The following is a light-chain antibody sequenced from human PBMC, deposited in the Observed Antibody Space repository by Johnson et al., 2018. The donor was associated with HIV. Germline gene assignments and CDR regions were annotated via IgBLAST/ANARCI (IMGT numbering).Light chain of an antibody. J-gene: IGLJ1*01. CDR1: SSNIGNNY. V-gene: IGLV1-51*01. CDR3: GTWDSSLSAPLYV. CDR2: DNN. Sequence: QSVLTQPPSVSAAPGQKVTISCSGSSSNIGNNYVSWYQQLPGTAPKLLIYDNNKRPSGTPDRFSGSKSGTSATLGITGLQTGDEADYYCGTWDSSLSAPLYVFGTGTKVTVL.